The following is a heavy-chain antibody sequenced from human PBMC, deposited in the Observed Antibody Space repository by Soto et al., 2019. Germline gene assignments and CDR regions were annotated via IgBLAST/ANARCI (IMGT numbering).Heavy chain of an antibody. D-gene: IGHD6-25*01. CDR3: ASAVIPAAPYAY. CDR1: GSSISSGDHY. V-gene: IGHV4-30-4*01. J-gene: IGHJ4*02. Sequence: SETLSLTCTASGSSISSGDHYWSWIGQPPGKGLEWIGYIYHTGSTYFNPSLKSRISMSVDTSKNQIYLNVTSVTAADAAVYFCASAVIPAAPYAYWGQGTLVTVSS. CDR2: IYHTGST.